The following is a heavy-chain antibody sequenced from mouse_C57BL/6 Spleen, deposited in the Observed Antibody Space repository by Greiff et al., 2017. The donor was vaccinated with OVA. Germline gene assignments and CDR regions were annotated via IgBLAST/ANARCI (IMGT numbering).Heavy chain of an antibody. CDR1: GYTFTSYW. V-gene: IGHV1-61*01. J-gene: IGHJ1*03. D-gene: IGHD1-1*01. Sequence: QVQLHQPGAELVRPGSSVKLSCKASGYTFTSYWMDWVKQRPGQGLEWIGNIYPSDSETHYNQKFKDKATLTVDKSSSTAYMQLSSLTSEDSAVYYCARYSYYYGSSPSYWYFDVWGTGTTVTVSS. CDR2: IYPSDSET. CDR3: ARYSYYYGSSPSYWYFDV.